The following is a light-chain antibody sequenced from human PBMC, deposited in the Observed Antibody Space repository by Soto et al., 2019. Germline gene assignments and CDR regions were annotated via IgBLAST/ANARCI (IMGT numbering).Light chain of an antibody. CDR3: QHYKMYSPWT. V-gene: IGKV1-5*01. CDR1: QTISSW. CDR2: DVS. J-gene: IGKJ1*01. Sequence: IQMTQSPSTLAGSVGDRVTITCRASQTISSWLAWYQQRPGKAPKLLIYDVSSLQSGVPSRFSGSASGTEFTLTISSLQPDDFATYYCQHYKMYSPWTFGEGTKVDIK.